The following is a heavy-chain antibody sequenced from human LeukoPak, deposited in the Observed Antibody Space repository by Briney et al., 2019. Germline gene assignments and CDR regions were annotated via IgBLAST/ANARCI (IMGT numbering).Heavy chain of an antibody. V-gene: IGHV1-69*13. CDR3: VRVRDYYYDSSGYYYFDY. Sequence: GASVKVSCKASGGTFGSYGISWVRQAPGQGLEWMGGIIPIFGTANYAQKFQGRVTITADESTSTAYMELSSLRSEDTAVYYCVRVRDYYYDSSGYYYFDYWGQGTLVTVSS. J-gene: IGHJ4*02. CDR1: GGTFGSYG. D-gene: IGHD3-22*01. CDR2: IIPIFGTA.